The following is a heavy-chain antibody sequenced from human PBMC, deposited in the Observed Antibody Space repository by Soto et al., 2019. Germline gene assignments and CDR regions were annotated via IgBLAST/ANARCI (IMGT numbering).Heavy chain of an antibody. Sequence: SGGSLRLSCAASGFTFSNYGMHWVRQAPGKGLEWVAVISYDGSDKYYADSVKGRFSISRDHSKNTLYLQMNSLRAEDTAVYYCAKVTGYCSSSSCRRDYYYYYGMDVWGQGTTVTVSS. CDR1: GFTFSNYG. V-gene: IGHV3-30*18. D-gene: IGHD2-2*01. J-gene: IGHJ6*02. CDR2: ISYDGSDK. CDR3: AKVTGYCSSSSCRRDYYYYYGMDV.